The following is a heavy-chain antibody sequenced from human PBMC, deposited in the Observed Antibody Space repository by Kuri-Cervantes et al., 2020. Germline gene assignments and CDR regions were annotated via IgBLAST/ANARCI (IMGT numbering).Heavy chain of an antibody. D-gene: IGHD3-22*01. CDR3: ARDLGYKAAHFFQY. CDR1: GSTFSNAW. J-gene: IGHJ1*01. Sequence: GEALKISCAASGSTFSNAWMSWVRPAPGKGLEWGANIKQDGSEKYYVDSVKGRFTITRDNSKNSIYLQMSRLRAEDTAVYYCARDLGYKAAHFFQYWGQGTLVTVSS. V-gene: IGHV3-7*01. CDR2: IKQDGSEK.